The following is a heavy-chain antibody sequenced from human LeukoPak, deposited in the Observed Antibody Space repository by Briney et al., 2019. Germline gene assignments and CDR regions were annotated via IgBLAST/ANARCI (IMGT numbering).Heavy chain of an antibody. J-gene: IGHJ4*02. Sequence: PGGSLRLSCAASGFSFSNYWMGWVRQAPGKGLEWVANIKGDGSETSYVTSVRGRFTISRDNAKNSLYLQMNNLRVEDTAVYYCAREEVKSFDNWGQGTLVTVSS. CDR1: GFSFSNYW. V-gene: IGHV3-7*03. CDR3: AREEVKSFDN. CDR2: IKGDGSET.